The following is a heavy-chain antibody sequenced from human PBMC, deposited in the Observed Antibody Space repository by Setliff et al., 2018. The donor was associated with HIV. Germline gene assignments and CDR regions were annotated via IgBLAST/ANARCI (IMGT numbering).Heavy chain of an antibody. CDR2: INTYNGHT. CDR3: TRGGIYCGNDGCHRYFFDF. V-gene: IGHV1-18*01. Sequence: ASVKVSCKTSGDLFTSYAFNWVRQAPGQGLEWMGWINTYNGHTNYAEKFQDRVTMTTDTSTRTVYMELRRLTSDDTALYYCTRGGIYCGNDGCHRYFFDFWGQGTLVTVSA. CDR1: GDLFTSYA. D-gene: IGHD2-21*01. J-gene: IGHJ4*02.